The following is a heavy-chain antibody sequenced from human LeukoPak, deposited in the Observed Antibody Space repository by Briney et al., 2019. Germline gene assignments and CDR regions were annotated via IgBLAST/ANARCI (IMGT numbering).Heavy chain of an antibody. CDR2: IWYDGSNK. CDR3: AREARIAAAGTHWFDP. CDR1: GFTFSTYA. J-gene: IGHJ5*02. Sequence: GGSLRLSCAASGFTFSTYAMNWVRQAPGKGLEWVAVIWYDGSNKYYADSVKGRFTISRDNSKNTLYLQMNSLRAEDTAVYYCAREARIAAAGTHWFDPWGQGTPVTVSS. D-gene: IGHD6-13*01. V-gene: IGHV3-33*08.